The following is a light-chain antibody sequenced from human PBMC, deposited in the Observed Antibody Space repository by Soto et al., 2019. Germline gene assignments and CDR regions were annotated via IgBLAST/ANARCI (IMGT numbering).Light chain of an antibody. CDR2: GAP. J-gene: IGKJ4*01. CDR3: QQYNT. V-gene: IGKV3-15*01. Sequence: EIVMTQSPATLSVSPGERATLSCRASQSVSSNLAWYQHKPGQAPRLVIYGAPTRATGIPARFSGSGSGTEFTVTNIILQSEDFAVYYCQQYNTLGGGTKVEIK. CDR1: QSVSSN.